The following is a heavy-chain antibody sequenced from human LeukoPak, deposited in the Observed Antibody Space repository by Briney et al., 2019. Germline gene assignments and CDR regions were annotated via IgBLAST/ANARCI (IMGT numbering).Heavy chain of an antibody. D-gene: IGHD3-3*01. CDR2: MNPNSGNT. CDR1: GYTFTSYD. CDR3: ARGRSRFWSGPSAFDP. J-gene: IGHJ5*02. Sequence: ASVKVSCKASGYTFTSYDINWVRQAAGQGLEWMGWMNPNSGNTGYAQKFQGRVTMTRNTSISTAYMELSSLRSEDTAVYYCARGRSRFWSGPSAFDPWGQGTLVTVSS. V-gene: IGHV1-8*01.